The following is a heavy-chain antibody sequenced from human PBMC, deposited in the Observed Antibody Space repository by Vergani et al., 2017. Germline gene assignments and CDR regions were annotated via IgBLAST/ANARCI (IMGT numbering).Heavy chain of an antibody. Sequence: QVQLVQSGAEVKKPGASVKVSCKASGYTFTSYGISWVRQAPGQGLEWMGWISAYNGNTNYAQKPQGRVTMTTDTSTSTADMELRSLRSDDKAVYYCARDLPTVTHGRAARSPGYWGQGTLVTVSS. D-gene: IGHD4-11*01. CDR1: GYTFTSYG. V-gene: IGHV1-18*04. CDR3: ARDLPTVTHGRAARSPGY. CDR2: ISAYNGNT. J-gene: IGHJ4*02.